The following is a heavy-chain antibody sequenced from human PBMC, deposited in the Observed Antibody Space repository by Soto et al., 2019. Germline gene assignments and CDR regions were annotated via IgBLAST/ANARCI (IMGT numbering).Heavy chain of an antibody. Sequence: EASVKVSCKASGGTFSSYAISWVRQAPGQGLEWMGGIIPIFGTANYAQKFQGRVTITADESTSTAYMELSSLRSEDTAVYYCAREGNSGAFDIWGQGTMVTVSS. D-gene: IGHD1-7*01. J-gene: IGHJ3*02. CDR2: IIPIFGTA. V-gene: IGHV1-69*13. CDR3: AREGNSGAFDI. CDR1: GGTFSSYA.